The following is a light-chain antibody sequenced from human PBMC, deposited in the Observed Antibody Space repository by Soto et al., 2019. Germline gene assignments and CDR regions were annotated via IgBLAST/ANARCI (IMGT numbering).Light chain of an antibody. V-gene: IGKV1-5*01. CDR2: DGY. Sequence: DIPMTQSPSTLSASVGDRVTITCRASQTINSKLAWYQKKPGQAPKLLIFDGYNLESGVPSRFSGSGSGTEFTLSIGSLQPDDFATYYCQQYETYFRYTVGQGTKLDIK. CDR3: QQYETYFRYT. J-gene: IGKJ2*01. CDR1: QTINSK.